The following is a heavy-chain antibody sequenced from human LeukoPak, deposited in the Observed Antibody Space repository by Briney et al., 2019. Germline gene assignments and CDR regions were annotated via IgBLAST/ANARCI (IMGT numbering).Heavy chain of an antibody. CDR2: INPNSGGT. CDR1: GYTFTGYY. D-gene: IGHD2-2*02. Sequence: ASVKVSCKASGYTFTGYYMHWVRQAPGQGLEWMGWINPNSGGTNYAQKFQGRVIMTRDTSISTAYMELSRLRSDDTAVYYCARAGCRSTSCYTRLVYWGQGTLVTVSS. CDR3: ARAGCRSTSCYTRLVY. J-gene: IGHJ4*02. V-gene: IGHV1-2*02.